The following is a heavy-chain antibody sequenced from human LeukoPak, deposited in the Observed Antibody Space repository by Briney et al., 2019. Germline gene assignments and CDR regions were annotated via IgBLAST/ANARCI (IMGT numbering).Heavy chain of an antibody. Sequence: ASVKVSCKASGYTFTGYYMHWVRQAPGRGLEWMGWINPNSGGTNYAQKFQGRVTMTRDTSISTAYMELSRLRSDDTAVYYCARVPYYYDSSGSALDYWGQGTLVTVSS. CDR2: INPNSGGT. J-gene: IGHJ4*02. CDR3: ARVPYYYDSSGSALDY. D-gene: IGHD3-22*01. V-gene: IGHV1-2*02. CDR1: GYTFTGYY.